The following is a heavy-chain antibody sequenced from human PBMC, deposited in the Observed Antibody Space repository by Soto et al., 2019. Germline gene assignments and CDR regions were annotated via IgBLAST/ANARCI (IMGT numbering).Heavy chain of an antibody. J-gene: IGHJ6*03. D-gene: IGHD3-3*01. V-gene: IGHV4-59*01. Sequence: SETLSLTCTVSGGSISSYYWSWIRQPPGKGLEWIGYIYYSGSTNYNPSLKSRVTISVDTSKNQFSLKLSSVTAADTAVYYCARVYLKDYDFWSGYIPYYYYYYMDVWGKGTTVTVSS. CDR3: ARVYLKDYDFWSGYIPYYYYYYMDV. CDR1: GGSISSYY. CDR2: IYYSGST.